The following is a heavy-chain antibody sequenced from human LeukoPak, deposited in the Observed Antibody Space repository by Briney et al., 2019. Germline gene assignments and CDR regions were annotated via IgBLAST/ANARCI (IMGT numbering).Heavy chain of an antibody. J-gene: IGHJ4*02. CDR1: GFTVSSNY. D-gene: IGHD1-26*01. V-gene: IGHV3-30*18. Sequence: GGSLRLSCAASGFTVSSNYMSWVRQAPGKGLEWVAVISYDGSNKYYADSVKGRFTISRDNSKNTLYLQMNSLRAEDTAVYYCAKVPSYSGSYYFDYWGQGTLVTVSS. CDR2: ISYDGSNK. CDR3: AKVPSYSGSYYFDY.